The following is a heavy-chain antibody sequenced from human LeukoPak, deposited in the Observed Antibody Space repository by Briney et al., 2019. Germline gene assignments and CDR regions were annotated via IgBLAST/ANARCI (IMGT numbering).Heavy chain of an antibody. V-gene: IGHV3-23*01. J-gene: IGHJ4*02. CDR1: GFTFSSYS. D-gene: IGHD2-2*01. CDR3: AKNRGLLLSQYHFDY. Sequence: GGSLRLSCAASGFTFSSYSMSWVRQAPGKGLEWVSTISNNGGTTYYADSVKGRFTISRDSSKNTVYLQMNSLRAEDTAVYYCAKNRGLLLSQYHFDYWGQGTLVIVSS. CDR2: ISNNGGTT.